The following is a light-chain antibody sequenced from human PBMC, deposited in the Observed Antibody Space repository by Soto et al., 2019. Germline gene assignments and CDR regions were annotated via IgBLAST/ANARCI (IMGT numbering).Light chain of an antibody. V-gene: IGKV3D-20*01. J-gene: IGKJ4*01. CDR2: DAS. CDR3: QQYGISPCT. CDR1: QSVSSSY. Sequence: DIVLTQSPATLSLSPGERATLSCGASQSVSSSYVAWYQRNPGLAPRLLIYDASSRPTGIPDRFSGSGSATDFTLHISILEPEDVAVYYSQQYGISPCTFGGGTKLEIK.